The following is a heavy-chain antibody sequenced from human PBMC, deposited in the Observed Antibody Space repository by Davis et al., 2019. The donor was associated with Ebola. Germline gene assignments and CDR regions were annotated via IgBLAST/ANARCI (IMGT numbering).Heavy chain of an antibody. V-gene: IGHV4-30-4*08. Sequence: LRLSCTVSGGSIDSGGYYWSWIRQRPGKGLEWIGYIFYSGSTYYNPSLKSRVTISVDTSKNQFSLRVRSVTAADTAVYYCVRGWPSSVTTDFYAMDAWGKGTTVIVSS. D-gene: IGHD4-17*01. CDR3: VRGWPSSVTTDFYAMDA. J-gene: IGHJ6*04. CDR2: IFYSGST. CDR1: GGSIDSGGYY.